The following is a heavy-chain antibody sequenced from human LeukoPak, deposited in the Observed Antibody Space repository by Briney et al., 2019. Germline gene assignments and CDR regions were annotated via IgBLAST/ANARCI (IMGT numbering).Heavy chain of an antibody. D-gene: IGHD4-23*01. J-gene: IGHJ4*02. CDR3: ARRAAYGGRFYYFDY. CDR2: IYPGDSDT. CDR1: GYSFTSYW. V-gene: IGHV5-51*01. Sequence: GESLKISCEGSGYSFTSYWIGWVRQMPGKGLEWMGIIYPGDSDTRYSPSFQGQVTISADKSISTAYLQWSSLKASDTAMYYCARRAAYGGRFYYFDYWGQGTLVTVSS.